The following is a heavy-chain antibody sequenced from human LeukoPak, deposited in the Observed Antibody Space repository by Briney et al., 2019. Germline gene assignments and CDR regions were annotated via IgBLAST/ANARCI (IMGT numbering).Heavy chain of an antibody. D-gene: IGHD3-3*01. J-gene: IGHJ4*02. CDR1: GFTFSSYG. Sequence: GGSLRLSCAASGFTFSSYGMHWVRQAPGKGLEWVAVISYDGSNKYYADSVKGRFTISRDNAKNSLYLQMNSLRAEDTAVYYCARDYDFWSGYPFDYWGQGTLVTVSS. CDR3: ARDYDFWSGYPFDY. V-gene: IGHV3-30*03. CDR2: ISYDGSNK.